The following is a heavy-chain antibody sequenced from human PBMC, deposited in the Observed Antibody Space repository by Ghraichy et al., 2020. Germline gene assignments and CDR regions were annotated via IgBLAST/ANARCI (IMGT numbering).Heavy chain of an antibody. V-gene: IGHV1-8*01. Sequence: ASVKVSCKASGYTFTSYDINWVRQATGQGLEWMGWMNPNSGNTGYAQKFQGRVTMTRNTSISTAYMELSSLRSEDTAVYYCARGLGNHVGRVYWGQGTLVTVSS. CDR2: MNPNSGNT. CDR3: ARGLGNHVGRVY. D-gene: IGHD1-14*01. CDR1: GYTFTSYD. J-gene: IGHJ4*02.